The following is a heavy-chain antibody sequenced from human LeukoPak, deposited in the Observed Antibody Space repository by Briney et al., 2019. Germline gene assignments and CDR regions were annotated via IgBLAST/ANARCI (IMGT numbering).Heavy chain of an antibody. CDR1: GGSFSGYY. CDR2: INHSGST. V-gene: IGHV4-34*01. CDR3: ARGVPIMITFGGVQQYYFDY. J-gene: IGHJ4*02. Sequence: SETLSLTCAVYGGSFSGYYWSWIRQPPGKGLEWIGEINHSGSTNYNPSLKSRVTISVDTSKNQFSLKLSSVTAADTAVYYCARGVPIMITFGGVQQYYFDYWGQGTLVTVSS. D-gene: IGHD3-16*01.